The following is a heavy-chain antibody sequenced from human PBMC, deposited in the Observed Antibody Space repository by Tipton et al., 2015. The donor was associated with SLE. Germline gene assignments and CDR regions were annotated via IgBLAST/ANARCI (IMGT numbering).Heavy chain of an antibody. V-gene: IGHV4-59*11. J-gene: IGHJ4*02. CDR1: GGSISSHY. Sequence: TLSLTCTVSGGSISSHYWSWIRQPPGKGLEWIGYIYYSGSTNYNPSLKSRVTISVDTSKNQLSLKLSSVTAADTAVYYCARGYPYYYGSGSYADYWGQGTLVTVSS. CDR2: IYYSGST. CDR3: ARGYPYYYGSGSYADY. D-gene: IGHD3-10*01.